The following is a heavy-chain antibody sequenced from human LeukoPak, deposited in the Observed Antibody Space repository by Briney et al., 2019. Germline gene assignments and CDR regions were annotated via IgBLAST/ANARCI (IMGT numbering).Heavy chain of an antibody. CDR1: GGSISSYY. CDR2: IYHSGST. Sequence: KASETLSLTCTVSGGSISSYYWSWIRQPPGKGLEWIGEIYHSGSTNYNPSLKSRVTISVDKSKNQFSLKLSSVTAADTAVYYCASPYGGKGNAFDIWGQGTMVTVSS. CDR3: ASPYGGKGNAFDI. J-gene: IGHJ3*02. D-gene: IGHD4-23*01. V-gene: IGHV4-59*12.